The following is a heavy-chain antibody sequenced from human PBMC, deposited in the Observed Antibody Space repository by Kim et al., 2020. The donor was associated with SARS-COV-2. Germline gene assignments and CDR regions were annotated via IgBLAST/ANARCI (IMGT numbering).Heavy chain of an antibody. Sequence: GGSLRLSCAASGFTFSHYWMSWVCQAPGKGLEWVATIKPDGSQTYYADSVKGRFTTSKNNTKNSLYMQMNSLGAEDPAVYFCAEAGACSGMAGWREG. CDR2: IKPDGSQT. CDR3: AEAGACSGMAG. CDR1: GFTFSHYW. J-gene: IGHJ6*02. D-gene: IGHD2-8*01. V-gene: IGHV3-7*03.